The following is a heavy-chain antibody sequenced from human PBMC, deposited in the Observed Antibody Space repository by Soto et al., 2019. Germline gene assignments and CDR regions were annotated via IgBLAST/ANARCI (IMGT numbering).Heavy chain of an antibody. J-gene: IGHJ6*02. CDR1: GGTFSSYA. D-gene: IGHD3-3*01. CDR2: IIPIFGTA. V-gene: IGHV1-69*13. CDR3: ARDSPEYYDFLSGYRRYYYYYGMDV. Sequence: ASVKVSCKASGGTFSSYAISWVRQAPGQGLEWMGGIIPIFGTANYAQKFQGRVTITADESTSTAYMELSSLRSEDTAVYYCARDSPEYYDFLSGYRRYYYYYGMDVWGQGTTVTVSS.